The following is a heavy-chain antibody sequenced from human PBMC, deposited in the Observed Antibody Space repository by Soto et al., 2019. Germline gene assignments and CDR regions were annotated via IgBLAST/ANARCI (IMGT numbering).Heavy chain of an antibody. V-gene: IGHV1-46*01. Sequence: QVQLVQSGAEVKKPGASVKLSCRTSGYTFTHYYIHWVRKAPGQGLELLAIINPASGSTNYAQDFQGRGTLTMDTSTTTVYMELSGVRAEDTAIFYWARGLAARDHWGQGTLVTVAS. CDR1: GYTFTHYY. CDR3: ARGLAARDH. D-gene: IGHD6-13*01. J-gene: IGHJ4*02. CDR2: INPASGST.